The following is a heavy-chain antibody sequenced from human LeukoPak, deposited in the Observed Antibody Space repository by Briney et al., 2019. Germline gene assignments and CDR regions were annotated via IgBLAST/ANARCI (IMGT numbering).Heavy chain of an antibody. CDR1: GYSISTGYY. Sequence: SETLSLTCTVSGYSISTGYYWGWIRQPPGKGLGWIGSIYHTWNTYYNPSLKSRVTISLDTSNNQFSLKLSSVTAADTAVYYCVRVAYGGIIVPVFDPWGQGTLVSVSP. CDR3: VRVAYGGIIVPVFDP. D-gene: IGHD3-16*02. J-gene: IGHJ5*02. CDR2: IYHTWNT. V-gene: IGHV4-38-2*02.